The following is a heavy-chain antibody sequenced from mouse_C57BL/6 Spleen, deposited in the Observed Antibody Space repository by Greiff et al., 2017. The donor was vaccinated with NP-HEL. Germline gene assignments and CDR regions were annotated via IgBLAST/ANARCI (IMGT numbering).Heavy chain of an antibody. D-gene: IGHD1-1*01. CDR1: GFTFSSYA. V-gene: IGHV5-9-1*02. J-gene: IGHJ2*01. Sequence: EVKLVESGEGLVKPGGSLKLSCAASGFTFSSYAMSWVRQTPEKRLEWVAYISSGGDYIYYADTVKGRFTISRDNARNTLYLQMSSLKSEDTAMYYCTRDKGITTVVAPVDYWGQGTTLTVSS. CDR3: TRDKGITTVVAPVDY. CDR2: ISSGGDYI.